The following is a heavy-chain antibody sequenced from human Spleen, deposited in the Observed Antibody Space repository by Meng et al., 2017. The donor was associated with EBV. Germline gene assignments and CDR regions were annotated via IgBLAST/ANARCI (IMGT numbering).Heavy chain of an antibody. Sequence: QIPLKDVGPSLAQPTPTPTLTCTVSMFSISTGGVVRGCNRQPPGQARGWRANICCDDYKHYSPSLKSMPTITKDTTKNQVVLTMTNRDPVDTASYYGAQWTELLGAFGYWGQGALVTVSS. CDR1: MFSISTGGVV. J-gene: IGHJ4*02. CDR2: ICCDDYK. V-gene: IGHV2-5*02. CDR3: AQWTELLGAFGY. D-gene: IGHD3-16*01.